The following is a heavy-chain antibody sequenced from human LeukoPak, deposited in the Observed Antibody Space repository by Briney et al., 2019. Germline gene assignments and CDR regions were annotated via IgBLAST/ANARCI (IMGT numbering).Heavy chain of an antibody. V-gene: IGHV3-21*01. CDR1: GFTFSSHG. Sequence: GGSLRLSCAASGFTFSSHGMNWVRQAPGKGLEWVSSITRSSNYKYYTESVKGRFTISRDNAKNSLYLQMNSLRAEDTAVYYCARLRYDGSGYYSISDYWGQGTLVTVSS. J-gene: IGHJ4*02. CDR3: ARLRYDGSGYYSISDY. D-gene: IGHD3-22*01. CDR2: ITRSSNYK.